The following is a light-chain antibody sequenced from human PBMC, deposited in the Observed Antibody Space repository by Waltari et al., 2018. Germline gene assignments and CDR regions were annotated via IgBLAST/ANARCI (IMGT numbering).Light chain of an antibody. Sequence: QSVLTQPPSVSGAPGQRVTISCTGSSSNIGATYDVHWYQHLPGTAPKLLVYGNNHRPSGVPDRFSGSKSGTSASLAITGLQAEDEADYYCQSYDISLSAVVFGGGTKLTVL. CDR1: SSNIGATYD. V-gene: IGLV1-40*01. CDR3: QSYDISLSAVV. CDR2: GNN. J-gene: IGLJ2*01.